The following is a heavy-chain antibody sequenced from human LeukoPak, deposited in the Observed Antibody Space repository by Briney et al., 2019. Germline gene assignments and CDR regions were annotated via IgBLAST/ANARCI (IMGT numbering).Heavy chain of an antibody. V-gene: IGHV3-23*01. CDR1: GFTFNSYA. Sequence: PGGSLRLSCAASGFTFNSYAMSWVRQAPGKGLEWVAAISGSGGSTDYADPVKGRFTISRDNSKNTLYTQMNSLRAEDTAVYYCAKDIVLMMYANGFDYWGQGTLVTVSS. J-gene: IGHJ4*02. D-gene: IGHD2-8*01. CDR2: ISGSGGST. CDR3: AKDIVLMMYANGFDY.